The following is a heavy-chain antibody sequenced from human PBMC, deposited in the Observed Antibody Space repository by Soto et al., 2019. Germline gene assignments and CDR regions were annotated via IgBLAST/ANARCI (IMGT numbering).Heavy chain of an antibody. CDR2: IYHSGST. V-gene: IGHV4-4*02. CDR3: ARDRGTVGATQYYYYYYGMDV. J-gene: IGHJ6*02. Sequence: PSETLSLTCAVSGGSISSSNWWSWVRQPPGKGLEWIGEIYHSGSTNYNPTLKSRVTISVDKSKNKFSLKLSSVTAADTAVYYCARDRGTVGATQYYYYYYGMDVWGQGTTVT. CDR1: GGSISSSNW. D-gene: IGHD1-26*01.